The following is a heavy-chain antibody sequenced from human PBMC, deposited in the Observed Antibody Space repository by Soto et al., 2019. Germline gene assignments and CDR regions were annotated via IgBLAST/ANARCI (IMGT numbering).Heavy chain of an antibody. CDR3: VQSRCGGDCLQSYSSHSYYGLDV. V-gene: IGHV2-5*02. Sequence: QITLKESGPTLVKPTQTLTLTCSFSGFSLSTTGVGVGWIRQPPGKALDWLALIYWDDDKRYNPSLNSRLTIAKDTSKNQVVLAMTNMDPVDTATYYCVQSRCGGDCLQSYSSHSYYGLDVRGQGTTVTVSS. D-gene: IGHD2-21*02. CDR2: IYWDDDK. CDR1: GFSLSTTGVG. J-gene: IGHJ6*02.